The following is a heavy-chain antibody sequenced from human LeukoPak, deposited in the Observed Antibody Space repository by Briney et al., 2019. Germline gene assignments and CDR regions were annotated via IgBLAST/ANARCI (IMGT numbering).Heavy chain of an antibody. V-gene: IGHV1-18*04. D-gene: IGHD3-9*01. CDR1: GYTFTSYG. Sequence: ASVKVSCKASGYTFTSYGISWVRQAPGQGLEWMGWISAYNGNTNYAQKLQGRVTMTTDTSTSTAYMELRSLRSDDTAVYYCARGGRGGITIFWHDYYGMDVWGKGTTVTVSS. CDR2: ISAYNGNT. CDR3: ARGGRGGITIFWHDYYGMDV. J-gene: IGHJ6*04.